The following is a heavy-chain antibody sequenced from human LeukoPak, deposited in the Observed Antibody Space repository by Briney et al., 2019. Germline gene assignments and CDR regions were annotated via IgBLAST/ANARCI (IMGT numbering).Heavy chain of an antibody. CDR2: ISPGDSDT. V-gene: IGHV5-51*01. CDR3: ARRGKVRGVITKPSGAFDI. D-gene: IGHD3-10*01. J-gene: IGHJ3*02. CDR1: GYSFTSYW. Sequence: GESLKISCKGSGYSFTSYWIGWVRQMPGKGLEWMGIISPGDSDTRYSPSFQGQVTISADKSISTAYLQWSSLKASDTAMYYCARRGKVRGVITKPSGAFDIWGQGTMVTVSS.